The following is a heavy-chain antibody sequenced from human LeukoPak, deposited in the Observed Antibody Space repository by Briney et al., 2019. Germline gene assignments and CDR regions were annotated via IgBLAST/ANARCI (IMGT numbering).Heavy chain of an antibody. D-gene: IGHD5-24*01. CDR2: ISYDGSNK. CDR1: GFTFSSYA. V-gene: IGHV3-30-3*01. Sequence: PGGSLRLSCAASGFTFSSYAMHWVRQAPGKGLEWVAVISYDGSNKYYADSVKGRFTISRDNSKNTLYLQTNSLRAEDTAVYYCARGATPSHFDYWGQGTLVTVSS. J-gene: IGHJ4*02. CDR3: ARGATPSHFDY.